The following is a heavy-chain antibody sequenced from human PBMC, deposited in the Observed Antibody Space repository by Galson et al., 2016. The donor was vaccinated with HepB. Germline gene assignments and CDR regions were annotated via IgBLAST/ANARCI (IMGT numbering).Heavy chain of an antibody. V-gene: IGHV3-23*01. CDR3: GKHGGFDY. CDR2: ITRNGDAT. Sequence: SLRLSCAASGFSFSTSGMSWVRQAPGRGLEWVSGITRNGDATHYADFVKGRFTISRDNSKNTLYLYMNNLSAGDTAGYYCGKHGGFDYWGQGALVTVSS. J-gene: IGHJ4*02. CDR1: GFSFSTSG. D-gene: IGHD3-16*01.